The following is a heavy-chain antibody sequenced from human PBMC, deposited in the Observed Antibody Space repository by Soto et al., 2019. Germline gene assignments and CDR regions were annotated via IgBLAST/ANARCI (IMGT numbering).Heavy chain of an antibody. V-gene: IGHV1-8*01. CDR2: MNPNSGNT. J-gene: IGHJ5*02. CDR1: GYTFTSYD. Sequence: ASVKVSCKASGYTFTSYDINWVRQATGQGLEWMGWMNPNSGNTGYAQKFRGRVTMTRNTSISTAYMELSSLRSEDTAVYYCARDWDSSSAFDPWGQGTLVTSPQ. CDR3: ARDWDSSSAFDP. D-gene: IGHD6-6*01.